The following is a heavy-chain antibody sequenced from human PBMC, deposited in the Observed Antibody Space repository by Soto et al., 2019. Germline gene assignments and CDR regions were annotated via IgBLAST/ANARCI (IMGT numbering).Heavy chain of an antibody. CDR1: GDSVSSNSAA. V-gene: IGHV6-1*01. CDR3: ARDSGGDIVVVPAAFDY. D-gene: IGHD2-2*01. CDR2: TYYRSKWYN. J-gene: IGHJ4*02. Sequence: SQTLSLTCAISGDSVSSNSAAWNWIRQSPSRGLEWLGRTYYRSKWYNDYAVTVKSRITINPDTSKNQFSLQLNTVTPEGTAVFYCARDSGGDIVVVPAAFDYWGQGTLVTVSS.